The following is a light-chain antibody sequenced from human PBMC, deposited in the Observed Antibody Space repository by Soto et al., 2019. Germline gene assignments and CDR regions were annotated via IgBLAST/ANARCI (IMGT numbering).Light chain of an antibody. Sequence: EIVMTQSPATLSMSPGERATLSCRASQSVRSNLAWYQHKPGQAPRLLVYGASTRATGIPARFSGSGSGTDFTLTISSLQSEDFAIYYCQQYSEWPPLTFGGGTKVEIK. J-gene: IGKJ4*01. V-gene: IGKV3-15*01. CDR2: GAS. CDR1: QSVRSN. CDR3: QQYSEWPPLT.